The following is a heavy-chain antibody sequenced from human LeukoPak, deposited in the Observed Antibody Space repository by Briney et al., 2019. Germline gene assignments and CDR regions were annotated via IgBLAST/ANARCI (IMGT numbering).Heavy chain of an antibody. J-gene: IGHJ4*02. CDR1: GFTFSSYC. CDR3: AKGIVGGIGYFDY. D-gene: IGHD1-26*01. CDR2: ISGSGGST. V-gene: IGHV3-23*01. Sequence: GGSLRLSCAASGFTFSSYCMSWVRQAPGKGLEWVSAISGSGGSTYYADSVKGRFTISRDNSKNTLYLQMNSLRAEDTAVYYCAKGIVGGIGYFDYWGQGTLVTVSS.